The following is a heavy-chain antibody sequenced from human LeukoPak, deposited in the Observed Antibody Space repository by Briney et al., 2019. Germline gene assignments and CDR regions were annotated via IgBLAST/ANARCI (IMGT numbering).Heavy chain of an antibody. CDR1: GGSISSYY. J-gene: IGHJ4*02. CDR3: ARQVHSSGYYSRFDY. CDR2: IYTSGST. Sequence: SETLSLTCTVSGGSISSYYWSWIRQPPGKGLEWIGYIYTSGSTNYIPSLKSRVTISVDTSKNQFSLKLSSVTAADTAVYYCARQVHSSGYYSRFDYWGQGTLVTVSS. D-gene: IGHD3-22*01. V-gene: IGHV4-4*09.